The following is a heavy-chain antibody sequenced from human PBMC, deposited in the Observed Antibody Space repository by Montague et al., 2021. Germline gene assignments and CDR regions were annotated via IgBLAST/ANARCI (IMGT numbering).Heavy chain of an antibody. Sequence: SETLSLTCAVSGGSLSDYYWTWIRQSPAKGLEWIGEVRHIGSTNYNPSLKSRVTMSVDKSKNQFSLKLRSVTAADTAVYYRASDRGPFDYWGQGTVVTVSS. J-gene: IGHJ4*02. CDR1: GGSLSDYY. D-gene: IGHD3-10*01. CDR2: VRHIGST. CDR3: ASDRGPFDY. V-gene: IGHV4-34*01.